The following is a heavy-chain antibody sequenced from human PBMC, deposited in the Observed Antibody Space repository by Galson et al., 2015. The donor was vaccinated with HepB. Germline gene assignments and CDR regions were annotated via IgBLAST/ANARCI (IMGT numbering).Heavy chain of an antibody. CDR1: GFTFSSYG. Sequence: ALRLSCAASGFTFSSYGMHWVRQAPGKGLEWVAVIWYDGSNKYYADSVKGRFTISRDNSKNTLYLQMNSLRAEDTAVYYCAREEGEQPIFDYWGQGTLVTVSS. CDR3: AREEGEQPIFDY. CDR2: IWYDGSNK. V-gene: IGHV3-33*01. D-gene: IGHD6-13*01. J-gene: IGHJ4*02.